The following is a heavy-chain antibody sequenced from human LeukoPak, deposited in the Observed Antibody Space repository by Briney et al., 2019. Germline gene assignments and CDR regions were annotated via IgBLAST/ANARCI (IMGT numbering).Heavy chain of an antibody. V-gene: IGHV4-59*01. CDR3: ARSHDFWSVKGWFDP. CDR2: IYYSGST. D-gene: IGHD3-3*01. J-gene: IGHJ5*02. Sequence: SETLSLTCTVSGGSISSYYWSWIRQPPGKGLEWIGYIYYSGSTNYNPSLKSRVTISVDTSKNQFFLKLSSVTAADTAVYYCARSHDFWSVKGWFDPWGQGTLVTVSS. CDR1: GGSISSYY.